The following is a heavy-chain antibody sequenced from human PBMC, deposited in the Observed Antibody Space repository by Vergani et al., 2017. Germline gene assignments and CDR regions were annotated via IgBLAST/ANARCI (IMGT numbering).Heavy chain of an antibody. CDR3: ARLRNDMTYCRSTWCPNWFDP. CDR2: IRYDGVDK. Sequence: QVQLVGSGGGVVQPGESLRHSCGASEFSFNFYDMHWVCHSPDRGLERVAFIRYDGVDKYYVDSVKGRFTISRDNSKNTLYLQMNSLRPEDTAVYYCARLRNDMTYCRSTWCPNWFDPWGQGTLVTVAS. D-gene: IGHD2-2*01. V-gene: IGHV3-30*02. J-gene: IGHJ5*02. CDR1: EFSFNFYD.